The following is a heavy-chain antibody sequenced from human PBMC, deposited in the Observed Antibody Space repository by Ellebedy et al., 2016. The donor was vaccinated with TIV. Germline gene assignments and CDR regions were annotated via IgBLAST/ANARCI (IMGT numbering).Heavy chain of an antibody. CDR2: IYHSGST. J-gene: IGHJ3*02. CDR1: GVSISSYC. D-gene: IGHD6-19*01. V-gene: IGHV4-59*01. Sequence: SETLSLXCTISGVSISSYCWNWIRQPPGKGLEWIGYIYHSGSTYYNPSLKSRVTISVDTSKNQFSLKLSSVTAADTAVYYCARERRSSGWYMAFDIWGQGTMVTVSS. CDR3: ARERRSSGWYMAFDI.